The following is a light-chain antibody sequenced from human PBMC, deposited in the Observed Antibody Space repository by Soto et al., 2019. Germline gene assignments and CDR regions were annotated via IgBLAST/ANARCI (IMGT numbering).Light chain of an antibody. Sequence: QSALTQPASVSGSPGQSITISGTGTSSDVGSYNLVSWYQQHPGKAPKLMIYEGSKRPSGVSNRFSGSKSGNTASLTISGLQAEDEADYYCCSYAGSSTWVFGGGTQLTVL. J-gene: IGLJ3*02. V-gene: IGLV2-23*01. CDR1: SSDVGSYNL. CDR3: CSYAGSSTWV. CDR2: EGS.